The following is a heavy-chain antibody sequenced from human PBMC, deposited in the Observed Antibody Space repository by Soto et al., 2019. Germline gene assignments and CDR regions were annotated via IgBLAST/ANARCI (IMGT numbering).Heavy chain of an antibody. J-gene: IGHJ4*02. CDR1: GFTLSSYA. CDR3: AKDLLRRNVYDF. CDR2: ITGRDDST. D-gene: IGHD3-3*01. Sequence: SLRLSCKASGFTLSSYAMSWVRQAPGKGLEWVAVITGRDDSTYYADSVKGRFTISRDNARNTVYLQMNSLRAEDKAVYYCAKDLLRRNVYDFWGQGTLVTVSS. V-gene: IGHV3-23*01.